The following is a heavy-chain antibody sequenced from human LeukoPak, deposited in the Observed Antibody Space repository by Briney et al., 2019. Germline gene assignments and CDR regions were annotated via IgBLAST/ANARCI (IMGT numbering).Heavy chain of an antibody. CDR1: GGSINDSP. CDR3: ARDTWIHLERWFDP. J-gene: IGHJ5*02. Sequence: SETLSLTCTVSGGSINDSPWSWIRQSPGQGLEWIGYIYYTGDSKYNPSLKSRVTISIDTSKNQFSLKLSSVTAADTAVYYCARDTWIHLERWFDPWGQGTLVTVSS. V-gene: IGHV4-59*01. CDR2: IYYTGDS. D-gene: IGHD5-18*01.